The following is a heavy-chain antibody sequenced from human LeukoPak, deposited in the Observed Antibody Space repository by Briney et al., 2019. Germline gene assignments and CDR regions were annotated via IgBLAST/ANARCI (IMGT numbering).Heavy chain of an antibody. V-gene: IGHV3-66*01. Sequence: GGSLRLSCAASGFTVSSNYMSWVRQAPGKGLEWVSVIYSGGSTYYADSVKGRFTISRDNSKNTLYLQMNSLRAEDTAVYYCARDWWEYLWFGELLYGMDVWGQGTTVTVSS. CDR1: GFTVSSNY. CDR2: IYSGGST. J-gene: IGHJ6*02. CDR3: ARDWWEYLWFGELLYGMDV. D-gene: IGHD3-10*01.